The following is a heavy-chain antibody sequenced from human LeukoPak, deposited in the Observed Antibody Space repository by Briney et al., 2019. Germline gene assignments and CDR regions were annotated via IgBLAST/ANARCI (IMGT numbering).Heavy chain of an antibody. CDR3: AKDNSGSSTGGYYFDS. D-gene: IGHD1-26*01. Sequence: PGGSLRLSCAASGFTFSSYGMHWVRQAPGKGLEWVAVISYDGINKYYADSVKGRFTISRDNSKNTLYLQMNSLRAEDTAVYYCAKDNSGSSTGGYYFDSWSQGTLVTVSS. CDR2: ISYDGINK. CDR1: GFTFSSYG. V-gene: IGHV3-30*18. J-gene: IGHJ4*02.